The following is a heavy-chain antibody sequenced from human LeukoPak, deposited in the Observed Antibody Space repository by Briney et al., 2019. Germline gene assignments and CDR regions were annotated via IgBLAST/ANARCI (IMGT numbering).Heavy chain of an antibody. Sequence: RGSLRLSCAASGFTFSSYAMHWVRQAPGKGLECVAVISYDGSNKYYADSVKGRFTISRDNSKNTVYLQMNSLRAEDTAVYYCASSIAAAGTCYWGQGTLVTVSS. J-gene: IGHJ4*02. V-gene: IGHV3-30-3*01. CDR2: ISYDGSNK. CDR1: GFTFSSYA. CDR3: ASSIAAAGTCY. D-gene: IGHD6-13*01.